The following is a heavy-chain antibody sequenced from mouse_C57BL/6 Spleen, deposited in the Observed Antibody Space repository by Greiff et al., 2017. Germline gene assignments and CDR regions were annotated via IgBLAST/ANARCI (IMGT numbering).Heavy chain of an antibody. J-gene: IGHJ3*01. CDR3: ARWDVGFAY. D-gene: IGHD4-1*01. V-gene: IGHV5-9*01. CDR2: ISGGGGNT. Sequence: EVHLVESGGGLVKPGGSLKLSCAASGFTFSSYTMSWVRQTPEKRLEWVATISGGGGNTYYPDSVKGRFTISRDNAKNTLYLQMSSLRSEDTALYYCARWDVGFAYWGQGTLVTVSA. CDR1: GFTFSSYT.